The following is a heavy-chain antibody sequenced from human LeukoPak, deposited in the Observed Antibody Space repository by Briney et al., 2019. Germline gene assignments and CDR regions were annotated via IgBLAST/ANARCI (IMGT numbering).Heavy chain of an antibody. CDR2: IFYSGGT. CDR1: GGSLNTPNYY. V-gene: IGHV4-39*07. Sequence: SETLSLTCTVSGGSLNTPNYYWGWIRQTPGKGLEWIGNIFYSGGTYYSPSLTSRVTISLDTSRNQFSLRLNSVTAADTAVYYCARVPSGSYGGNYYYYYMDVWGKGTTVTISS. CDR3: ARVPSGSYGGNYYYYYMDV. D-gene: IGHD1-26*01. J-gene: IGHJ6*03.